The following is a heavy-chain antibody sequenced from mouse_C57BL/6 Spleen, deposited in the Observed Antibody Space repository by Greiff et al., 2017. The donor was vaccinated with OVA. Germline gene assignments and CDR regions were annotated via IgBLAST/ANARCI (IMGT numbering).Heavy chain of an antibody. CDR2: IDPANGNT. D-gene: IGHD1-1*01. Sequence: EVKLVESVAELVRPGASVKLSCTASGFNIKNTYMHWVKQRPEQGLEWIGRIDPANGNTKYAPKFQGKATITADTSSNTAYLQLSSLTSEDTAIYYCARSVLYYGSSYPYFDYWGQGTTLTVSS. CDR3: ARSVLYYGSSYPYFDY. J-gene: IGHJ2*01. V-gene: IGHV14-3*01. CDR1: GFNIKNTY.